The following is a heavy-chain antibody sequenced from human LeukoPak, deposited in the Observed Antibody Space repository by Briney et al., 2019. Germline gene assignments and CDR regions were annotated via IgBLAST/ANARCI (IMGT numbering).Heavy chain of an antibody. J-gene: IGHJ6*02. CDR2: IRSSGTSI. V-gene: IGHV3-48*03. CDR1: GFTFSSYE. D-gene: IGHD4-17*01. CDR3: ARVEDDYGDYYYGMDV. Sequence: GGSLRLSCATSGFTFSSYEMNWVRQPPGKGLEWVSLIRSSGTSIDYVDSVKGRFTISRDNAQNSLYLQMSSLRAEDTAVYYCARVEDDYGDYYYGMDVWGQGTTVTVSS.